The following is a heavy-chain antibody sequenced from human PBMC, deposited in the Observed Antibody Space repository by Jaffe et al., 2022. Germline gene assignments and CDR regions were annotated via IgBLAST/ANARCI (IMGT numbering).Heavy chain of an antibody. CDR2: ISTSAATT. J-gene: IGHJ3*02. CDR3: ARDRGGGVFDI. D-gene: IGHD2-15*01. Sequence: EVELVESGGGLVQPGGSLRLSCAASGFAFSSYEMNWVRQAPGKGLQWVSYISTSAATTYYADSMKGRFTISRDDAKRSLYLQMNGLRAEDTAVYYCARDRGGGVFDIWGLGTMVAVSS. CDR1: GFAFSSYE. V-gene: IGHV3-48*03.